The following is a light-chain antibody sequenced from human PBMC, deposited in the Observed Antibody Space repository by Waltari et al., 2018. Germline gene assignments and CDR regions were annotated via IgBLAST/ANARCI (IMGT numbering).Light chain of an antibody. CDR2: DVT. CDR3: SSYTRTNTLV. Sequence: QSALTQPASVSGSPGQSITISCTGTNRDVGAFNFLSWFQQHPGKAPKLLIYDVTKRPSGVSNRFSGSKSGNTASLTISGLQTEDEAEYYCSSYTRTNTLVFGGGSRLTVI. CDR1: NRDVGAFNF. V-gene: IGLV2-14*03. J-gene: IGLJ2*01.